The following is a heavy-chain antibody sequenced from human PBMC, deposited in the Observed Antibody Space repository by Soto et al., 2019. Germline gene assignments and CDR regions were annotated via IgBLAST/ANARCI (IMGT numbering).Heavy chain of an antibody. D-gene: IGHD3-10*01. V-gene: IGHV3-7*03. J-gene: IGHJ4*02. Sequence: EVQLVESGGGLVQPGGSLRLSCAASGFTFSGHWMSWVHQSPGKGLEWVANIKEDGSEKYYVGSVKGRFTVSRDNAKNSLFLQMNSLRAEDTAVYYCVSLSRTPDALLSFGDQWGQGTLVIVSS. CDR3: VSLSRTPDALLSFGDQ. CDR2: IKEDGSEK. CDR1: GFTFSGHW.